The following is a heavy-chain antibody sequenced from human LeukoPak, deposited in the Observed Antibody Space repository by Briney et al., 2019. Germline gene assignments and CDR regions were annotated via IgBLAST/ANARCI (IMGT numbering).Heavy chain of an antibody. Sequence: GGSLRLSCAASGFTLDYYWMTWVRQAPGKGLEWVANIKGDGTQRNHVDSVRGRFTISRDNAKNSLYLQMNSPRVEDTAMYFCARDWCDGGNCRGAALDIWGQGTMVTVSS. J-gene: IGHJ3*02. CDR2: IKGDGTQR. CDR3: ARDWCDGGNCRGAALDI. D-gene: IGHD4-23*01. CDR1: GFTLDYYW. V-gene: IGHV3-7*03.